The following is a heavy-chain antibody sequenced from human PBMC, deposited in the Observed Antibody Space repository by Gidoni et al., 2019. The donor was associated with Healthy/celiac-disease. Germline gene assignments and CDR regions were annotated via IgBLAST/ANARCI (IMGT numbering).Heavy chain of an antibody. CDR1: GFTFSDYY. V-gene: IGHV3-11*06. CDR2: ISSSSSYT. J-gene: IGHJ4*02. D-gene: IGHD5-12*01. CDR3: ARVGDSGQDY. Sequence: QLQLVESGGGLVNPGWSLRPSCASSGFTFSDYYMSWIRQAPGKGLEWVSYISSSSSYTNYADSVKGRFTISRDNAKNSLYLQMNSLRAEDTAVYYCARVGDSGQDYWGQGTLVTVSS.